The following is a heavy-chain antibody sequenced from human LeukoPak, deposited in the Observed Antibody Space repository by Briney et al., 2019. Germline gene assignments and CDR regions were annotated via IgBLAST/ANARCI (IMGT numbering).Heavy chain of an antibody. D-gene: IGHD2-2*01. CDR2: MNPNSGNT. CDR1: GYTFTSYD. V-gene: IGHV1-8*01. CDR3: ARESVPSEYYYYYMDV. Sequence: ASVKVSCKASGYTFTSYDINWVRQATGQGLEWMGWMNPNSGNTGYAQKFQGRVTMTRNTSISTAYMELSSLRSEDTAVNYCARESVPSEYYYYYMDVWGKGTTVTVSS. J-gene: IGHJ6*03.